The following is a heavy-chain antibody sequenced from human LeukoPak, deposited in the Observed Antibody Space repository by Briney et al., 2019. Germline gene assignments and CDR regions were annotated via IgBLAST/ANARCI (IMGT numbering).Heavy chain of an antibody. V-gene: IGHV1-69*13. D-gene: IGHD2-15*01. Sequence: GASVKVSCTASGGTFSSYAISWVRQAPGQGLEWMGGIIPIFGTANYAQKFQGRVTITADESTSTAYMELSSLRSEDTAVYYCALYCSGGSCYSSWFDPWGQGTLVTVSS. J-gene: IGHJ5*02. CDR1: GGTFSSYA. CDR3: ALYCSGGSCYSSWFDP. CDR2: IIPIFGTA.